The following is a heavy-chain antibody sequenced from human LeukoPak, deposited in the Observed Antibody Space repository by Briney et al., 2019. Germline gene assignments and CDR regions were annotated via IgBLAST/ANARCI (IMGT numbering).Heavy chain of an antibody. D-gene: IGHD1-14*01. CDR2: IYQTTT. J-gene: IGHJ6*04. V-gene: IGHV4-59*01. CDR3: ARNFPGRTEDV. CDR1: GDSMSSYF. Sequence: SETLSLTCTVSGDSMSSYFWTWVRQFPGKGLEWVGYIYQTTTTYNPSLKGRATISADMSQNQLSLKVTSVTAADTAVYYCARNFPGRTEDVWGKGTTVIVSS.